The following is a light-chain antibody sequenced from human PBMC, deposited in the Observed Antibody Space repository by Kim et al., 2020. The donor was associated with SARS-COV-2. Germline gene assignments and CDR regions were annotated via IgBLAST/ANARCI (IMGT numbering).Light chain of an antibody. CDR1: HDINNF. CDR2: DAS. J-gene: IGKJ2*01. V-gene: IGKV1-33*01. Sequence: SASVGDRVTITCQASHDINNFLNWYQQRPGEAPTLLIFDASTLEEGVPSRFSGTGSGTHFTFTISSLQPEDVATYYCQHYGDAVYSFGHGTKLEI. CDR3: QHYGDAVYS.